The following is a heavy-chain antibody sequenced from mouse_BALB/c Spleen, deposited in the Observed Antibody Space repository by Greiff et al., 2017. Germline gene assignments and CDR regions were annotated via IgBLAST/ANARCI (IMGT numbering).Heavy chain of an antibody. Sequence: EVHLVESGGGLVKPGGSLKLSCAASGFTFSSYAMSWVRQSPEKRLEWVAEISSGGSYTYYPDTVTGRFTISRDNAKNTLYLEMSSLRSEDTAMYYCAREGNYLYAMDYWGQGTSVTVSS. J-gene: IGHJ4*01. CDR1: GFTFSSYA. V-gene: IGHV5-9-4*01. CDR2: ISSGGSYT. CDR3: AREGNYLYAMDY. D-gene: IGHD2-1*01.